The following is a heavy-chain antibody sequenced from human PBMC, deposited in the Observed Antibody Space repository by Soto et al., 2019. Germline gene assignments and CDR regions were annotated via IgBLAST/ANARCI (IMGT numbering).Heavy chain of an antibody. CDR2: ISGSGGST. Sequence: EVQLLESGGGLVQPGGSLRLSCAASGFTFSSYAMSWVRQAPGKGLEWVSAISGSGGSTYYADSVKGRFTISRDNSKNTLYLQMNSLSAEDTAVYYCAKGVDGGNSELYFQHWGQGTLVTVSS. J-gene: IGHJ1*01. CDR3: AKGVDGGNSELYFQH. D-gene: IGHD2-21*02. CDR1: GFTFSSYA. V-gene: IGHV3-23*01.